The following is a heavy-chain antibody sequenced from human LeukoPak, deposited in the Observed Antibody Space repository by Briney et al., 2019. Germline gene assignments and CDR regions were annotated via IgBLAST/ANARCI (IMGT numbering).Heavy chain of an antibody. J-gene: IGHJ4*02. CDR2: IKQDGSEK. V-gene: IGHV3-7*01. Sequence: PGGSLRLSCAASGFTFSSYWMSWVRQAPGKGLEWVANIKQDGSEKYYVDSVKGRFTISRDNAKNSLYLQMNNLRVDDTAVYYCVRDYRGGWNDYWGQGTLVTVSS. CDR1: GFTFSSYW. D-gene: IGHD1-26*01. CDR3: VRDYRGGWNDY.